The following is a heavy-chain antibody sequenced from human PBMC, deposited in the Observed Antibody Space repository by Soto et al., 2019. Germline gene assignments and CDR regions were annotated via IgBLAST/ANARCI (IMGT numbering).Heavy chain of an antibody. Sequence: SETLSLTCTVSGGSIISTNYYWGWIRQPPGKGLEWIGSASYNPSLQTRVTISVDASKNQFSLKLSSVTAADTAMYYCVRQRVSTTTPPRVYFDQWGQGALVTVSP. D-gene: IGHD3-22*01. CDR2: A. J-gene: IGHJ4*02. CDR3: VRQRVSTTTPPRVYFDQ. V-gene: IGHV4-39*01. CDR1: GGSIISTNYY.